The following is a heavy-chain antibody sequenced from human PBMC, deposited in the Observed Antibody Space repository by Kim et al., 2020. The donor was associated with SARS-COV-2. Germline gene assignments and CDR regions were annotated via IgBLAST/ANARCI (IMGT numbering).Heavy chain of an antibody. Sequence: GGSLRLSCVGSGFTFSRFWMGWARQAPGKGLEWVANINQDGSEKYYVDSVKGRFTVSRDNAKDSLYLHMNSLRVEDTAVYFCASSAYCGGDCYPRGGTFDRWGRGAVFSVSS. CDR2: INQDGSEK. J-gene: IGHJ4*02. V-gene: IGHV3-7*03. CDR1: GFTFSRFW. D-gene: IGHD2-21*01. CDR3: ASSAYCGGDCYPRGGTFDR.